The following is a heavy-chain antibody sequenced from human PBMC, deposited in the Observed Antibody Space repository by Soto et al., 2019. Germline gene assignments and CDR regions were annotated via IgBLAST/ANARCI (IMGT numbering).Heavy chain of an antibody. V-gene: IGHV1-18*01. J-gene: IGHJ6*02. CDR1: GYTLTELS. Sequence: ASLKVSCKVSGYTLTELSMHWVRQAPGQGLEWMGWISAYNGNTNYAQKLQGRVTMTTDTSTSTAYMELRSLRSDDTAVYYCARRGLSSYYYGMDVWGQGTTVTVSS. CDR3: ARRGLSSYYYGMDV. D-gene: IGHD3-10*01. CDR2: ISAYNGNT.